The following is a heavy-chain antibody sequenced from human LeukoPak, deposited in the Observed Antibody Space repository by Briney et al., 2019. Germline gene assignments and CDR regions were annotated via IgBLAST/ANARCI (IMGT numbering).Heavy chain of an antibody. Sequence: PSETLSLTCTVSGGSISSYYWSWIRQPPGKGLEWIGYIYYSGSTNYNPSLKSRVTISVDTSKNQFSLKLSSVTAADTAVYYCARDPPYGDKGKDAFDIWGQGTMVTVSS. J-gene: IGHJ3*02. V-gene: IGHV4-59*12. CDR3: ARDPPYGDKGKDAFDI. CDR1: GGSISSYY. CDR2: IYYSGST. D-gene: IGHD4-17*01.